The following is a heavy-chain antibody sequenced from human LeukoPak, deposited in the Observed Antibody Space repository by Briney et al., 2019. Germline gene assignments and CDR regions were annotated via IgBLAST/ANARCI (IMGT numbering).Heavy chain of an antibody. V-gene: IGHV3-13*01. D-gene: IGHD6-13*01. CDR3: ARASEAAAGREEFDY. J-gene: IGHJ4*02. Sequence: TGGSRRLSWAASGFTFSTYDMHWVRQATGKGLEWVSAIGTAGDTYYPGSVRGRFTISRENAKNSLYLQMNSLRAEDTAVYYCARASEAAAGREEFDYWGQGTLVTVSS. CDR1: GFTFSTYD. CDR2: IGTAGDT.